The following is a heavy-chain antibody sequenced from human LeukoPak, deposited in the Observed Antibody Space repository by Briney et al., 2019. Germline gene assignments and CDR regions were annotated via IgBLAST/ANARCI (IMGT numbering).Heavy chain of an antibody. D-gene: IGHD6-13*01. CDR2: ISGSGGST. Sequence: GGSLRLSCAASGFTFSSYAMNWVSQAPGKRLEWVSAISGSGGSTYYADSVKGRFTISRDNSKNTLYLQMNSLRAEDTAVYYCAKEYSSSWYYFDYWGQGTLVTVSS. J-gene: IGHJ4*02. CDR1: GFTFSSYA. V-gene: IGHV3-23*01. CDR3: AKEYSSSWYYFDY.